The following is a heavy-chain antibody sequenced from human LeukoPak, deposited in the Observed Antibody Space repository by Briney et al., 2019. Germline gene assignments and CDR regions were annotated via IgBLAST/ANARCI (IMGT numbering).Heavy chain of an antibody. CDR3: ARVSESGNSDY. Sequence: GGSLRLSCAASGCSFTSYGMHWVRQAPGKGLEWVAVIWYDGTNKYYADSVKGRFTISRDTSNNMLYLQMNSLRAEDTAVYYCARVSESGNSDYWGQGTLVTVSS. V-gene: IGHV3-33*01. D-gene: IGHD4-23*01. CDR1: GCSFTSYG. CDR2: IWYDGTNK. J-gene: IGHJ4*02.